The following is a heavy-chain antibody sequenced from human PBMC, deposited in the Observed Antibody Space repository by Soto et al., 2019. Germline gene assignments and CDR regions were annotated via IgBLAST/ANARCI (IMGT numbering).Heavy chain of an antibody. J-gene: IGHJ1*01. V-gene: IGHV1-8*01. CDR1: GYTFTSYD. D-gene: IGHD3-10*01. Sequence: ASVEVSCKASGYTFTSYDISWVRQATGQGLEWMGWMNPNNGNTDYAPKFQGRVTMTMNTSIGTAYMELSSLRSEDTAVYYCARSPRNYYALGSYSYFRHWGQGTLVTVS. CDR2: MNPNNGNT. CDR3: ARSPRNYYALGSYSYFRH.